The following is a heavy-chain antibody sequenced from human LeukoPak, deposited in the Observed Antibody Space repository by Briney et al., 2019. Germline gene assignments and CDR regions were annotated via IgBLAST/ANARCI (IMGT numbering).Heavy chain of an antibody. CDR1: GFSVSNNY. V-gene: IGHV3-66*01. J-gene: IGHJ1*01. D-gene: IGHD2-15*01. CDR2: IYSGGST. CDR3: ASDSYSPEYFQH. Sequence: GGSLRLSCAASGFSVSNNYMSWVRQTPGKGLEWVSVIYSGGSTFYADSVKGRFTISRDNSKNTLYLQMNSLRAEDTAVYYCASDSYSPEYFQHWGQGTLVTVSS.